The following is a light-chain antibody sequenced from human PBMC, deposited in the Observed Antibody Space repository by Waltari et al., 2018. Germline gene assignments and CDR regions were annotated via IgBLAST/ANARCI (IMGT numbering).Light chain of an antibody. Sequence: QSALTQPPSAAGSPGQSVTISCTGTSRDVGGYNYVSWYQQHPGKAPKPLIYEVNKRPSGVPDRFSGSKSGNTASLTVSGLQVEDEGDYYCSSFAGRDNFGVFGGGTKLTVL. CDR2: EVN. CDR1: SRDVGGYNY. CDR3: SSFAGRDNFGV. V-gene: IGLV2-8*01. J-gene: IGLJ3*02.